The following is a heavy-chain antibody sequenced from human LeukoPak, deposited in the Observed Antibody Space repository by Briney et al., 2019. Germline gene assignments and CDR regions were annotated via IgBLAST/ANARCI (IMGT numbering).Heavy chain of an antibody. CDR3: ASIVSTIAARLSGPWYFDY. V-gene: IGHV4-39*01. D-gene: IGHD6-6*01. CDR1: GGSISSSSHY. CDR2: MYYRGST. Sequence: SETLSLTCTVSGGSISSSSHYWGWIRQPPGKGLEWIGSMYYRGSTYYNPSLKSRVTISADTSKDQLSLKLNSVAAADTAVYYCASIVSTIAARLSGPWYFDYWGQGTLVTVSS. J-gene: IGHJ4*02.